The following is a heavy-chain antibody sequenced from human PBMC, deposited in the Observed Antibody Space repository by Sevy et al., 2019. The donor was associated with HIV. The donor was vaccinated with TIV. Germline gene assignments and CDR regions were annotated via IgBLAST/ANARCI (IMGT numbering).Heavy chain of an antibody. Sequence: SETLSLTCGVSGYSIISGYYWGWIRQPPGKGLERIGSIYHSGSTYYNPSLKSRVTISVDTSKNQFSLKLSSVTAADPAVYCCARQVVAFGNPAFEDYWGQGTLVTVSS. CDR1: GYSIISGYY. V-gene: IGHV4-38-2*01. CDR2: IYHSGST. J-gene: IGHJ4*02. CDR3: ARQVVAFGNPAFEDY. D-gene: IGHD3-16*01.